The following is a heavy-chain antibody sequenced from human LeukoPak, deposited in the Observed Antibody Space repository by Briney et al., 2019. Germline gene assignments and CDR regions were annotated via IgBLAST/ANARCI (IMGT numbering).Heavy chain of an antibody. CDR2: IYYSGST. CDR3: ARDPKGYCTSTFCYYYFDY. J-gene: IGHJ4*02. D-gene: IGHD2-2*01. CDR1: GGSISSYY. Sequence: SETLSLTCTVSGGSISSYYWSWIRQPPGKGLEWIGYIYYSGSTNYNPSLKSRVTISVDTSKNQFSLKLSSVTAADTVVYYCARDPKGYCTSTFCYYYFDYWGQGTLVTVSS. V-gene: IGHV4-59*01.